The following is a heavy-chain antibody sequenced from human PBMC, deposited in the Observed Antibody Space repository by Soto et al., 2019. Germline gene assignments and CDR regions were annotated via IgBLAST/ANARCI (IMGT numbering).Heavy chain of an antibody. D-gene: IGHD1-1*01. CDR1: GFTFSSYA. CDR3: ARDGNGD. CDR2: ISYDGSNK. V-gene: IGHV3-30-3*01. J-gene: IGHJ4*02. Sequence: QVQLVESGGGVVQPGRSLRLSCAASGFTFSSYAMHWVRQAPGKGLEWVAVISYDGSNKYYADSVKGRFTISRDNSKNTLYPQMNSLRAEDRAVYYCARDGNGDWGQGTLVTVSS.